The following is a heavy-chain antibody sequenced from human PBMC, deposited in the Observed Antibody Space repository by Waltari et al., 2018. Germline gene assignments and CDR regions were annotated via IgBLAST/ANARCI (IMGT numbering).Heavy chain of an antibody. D-gene: IGHD6-13*01. V-gene: IGHV1-69*14. CDR1: GGTFSSYA. CDR2: IIPIFGTA. J-gene: IGHJ3*02. Sequence: QVQLVQSGAEVKKPGSSVTVSCKASGGTFSSYAIRWVRQDPGQGLEWMGGIIPIFGTANYAQKFQGRVTITADKSTSTAYMELSSLRSEDTAVYYCARGGIAAAGTRDAFDIWGQGTMVTVSS. CDR3: ARGGIAAAGTRDAFDI.